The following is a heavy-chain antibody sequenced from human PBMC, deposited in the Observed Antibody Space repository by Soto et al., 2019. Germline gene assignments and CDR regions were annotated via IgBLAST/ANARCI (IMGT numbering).Heavy chain of an antibody. CDR1: GDSVSSSSVT. D-gene: IGHD3-22*01. CDR3: VRLIGDSWLDF. V-gene: IGHV6-1*01. Sequence: SQTLSLTCAISGDSVSSSSVTWNWIRQSPSRGLEWLGRTYYRSKWYNDYAESVKSRITINPDTSKNQFSLHLNSVTPEDTAVYYCVRLIGDSWLDFWGQGTLVTVSS. J-gene: IGHJ5*01. CDR2: TYYRSKWYN.